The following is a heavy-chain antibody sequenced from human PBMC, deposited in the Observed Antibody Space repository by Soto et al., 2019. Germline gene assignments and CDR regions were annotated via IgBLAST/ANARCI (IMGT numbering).Heavy chain of an antibody. Sequence: ALRLSCAASGFTFSSYSMNWVRQAPGKGLEWVSSISSSSSYIYYADSVKGRFTISRDNAKNSLYLQMNSLRAEDTAVYYCAREPGYCSSTSCYTGFDYWGQGTLVTVSS. J-gene: IGHJ4*02. CDR2: ISSSSSYI. D-gene: IGHD2-2*02. V-gene: IGHV3-21*01. CDR3: AREPGYCSSTSCYTGFDY. CDR1: GFTFSSYS.